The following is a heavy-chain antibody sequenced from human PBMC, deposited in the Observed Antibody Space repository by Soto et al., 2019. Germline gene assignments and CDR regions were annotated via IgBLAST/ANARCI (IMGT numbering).Heavy chain of an antibody. V-gene: IGHV4-61*01. D-gene: IGHD5-18*01. CDR3: ARDNGYSYGYTLAH. CDR2: IYYSGST. CDR1: GGSVSSNSYY. Sequence: SETLSPTCTVSGGSVSSNSYYWNWIRQPPGKGLEWIGYIYYSGSTNYNPSLKSRVTISVDTSKNQFSLKLSSVTAADTAVYYCARDNGYSYGYTLAHWGQGTLVTVS. J-gene: IGHJ4*02.